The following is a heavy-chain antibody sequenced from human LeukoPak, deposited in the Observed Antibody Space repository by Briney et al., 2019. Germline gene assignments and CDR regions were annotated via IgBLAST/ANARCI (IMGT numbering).Heavy chain of an antibody. V-gene: IGHV4-4*07. CDR3: ARGNRGSNTFDL. CDR2: IYSSGST. Sequence: SETLSLTCTVSGASISSFHWTWIRQPAGKGLEWIGLIYSSGSTIYNPSLKSRPTISLYTSRDQFSLKLTSVTAADTAVYYCARGNRGSNTFDLWGRGTLVTVYS. D-gene: IGHD4/OR15-4a*01. J-gene: IGHJ2*01. CDR1: GASISSFH.